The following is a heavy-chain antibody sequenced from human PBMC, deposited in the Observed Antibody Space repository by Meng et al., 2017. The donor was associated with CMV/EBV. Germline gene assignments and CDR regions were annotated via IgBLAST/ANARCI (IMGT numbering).Heavy chain of an antibody. Sequence: GGSLRLSCAASGFTFSSYGMHWVRQAPGKGLEWVAFIRYDGSNKYYADSVKGRFTISRDNSKNTLNLQMNSLRAEDTAVYYCARPKQEAPNWIVGAYYFDYWGRGTLVTVSS. D-gene: IGHD1-26*01. CDR3: ARPKQEAPNWIVGAYYFDY. CDR1: GFTFSSYG. J-gene: IGHJ4*02. CDR2: IRYDGSNK. V-gene: IGHV3-30*02.